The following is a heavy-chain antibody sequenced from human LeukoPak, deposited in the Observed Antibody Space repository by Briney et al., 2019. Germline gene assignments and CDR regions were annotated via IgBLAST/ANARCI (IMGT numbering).Heavy chain of an antibody. D-gene: IGHD4-17*01. Sequence: SETLSLTCTVSGGSISSYYWSWIGQPPGKELEWIGYIYTSGSTNYNPSLKSRVTISVDTSKNQFSLKLSSVTAADTAVYYCARHPTSYGDFDYWGQGTLVTVSS. CDR2: IYTSGST. CDR3: ARHPTSYGDFDY. V-gene: IGHV4-4*09. J-gene: IGHJ4*02. CDR1: GGSISSYY.